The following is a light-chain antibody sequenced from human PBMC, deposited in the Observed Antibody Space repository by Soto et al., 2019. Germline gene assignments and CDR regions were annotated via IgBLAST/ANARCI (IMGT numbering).Light chain of an antibody. CDR1: QSISGY. Sequence: DIQMTQSPSSLSASVGDRVTITCRASQSISGYLNWYQQKPGKAPKLLIYAASSLQSGVPSRFSGSGSGTEFTLTISSLQPEDFATYYCLQHNSYPLTFGGGTKVHIK. CDR2: AAS. CDR3: LQHNSYPLT. V-gene: IGKV1-17*01. J-gene: IGKJ4*01.